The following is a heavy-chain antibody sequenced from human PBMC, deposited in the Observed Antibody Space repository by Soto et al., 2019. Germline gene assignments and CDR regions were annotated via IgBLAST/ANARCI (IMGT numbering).Heavy chain of an antibody. CDR2: IYHSGST. V-gene: IGHV4-4*02. Sequence: QVQLQESGPGLVKPSGTLSLTCAVSGGSISSSNWWSWVRQPPGKGLEGIGEIYHSGSTNYNPSLKSRVTIPVDKSKNQFSLKLSSVTAADTAVYYCARDWVWGQGYYDSRGAFDIWGQGTMVTVSS. J-gene: IGHJ3*02. CDR3: ARDWVWGQGYYDSRGAFDI. D-gene: IGHD3-22*01. CDR1: GGSISSSNW.